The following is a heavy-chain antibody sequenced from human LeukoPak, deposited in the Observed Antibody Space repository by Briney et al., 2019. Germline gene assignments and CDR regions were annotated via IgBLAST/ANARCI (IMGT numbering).Heavy chain of an antibody. CDR1: GGSFSGYY. CDR2: INHSGST. V-gene: IGHV4-34*01. Sequence: KPSETLSLTCAVYGGSFSGYYWSWIRQPPGKGLEWIGEINHSGSTNYNPSLKSRVTISVDTSKNQFSLKLSSVTAADTAVYYCVRDHGGLDYWGQGTVVTVSS. CDR3: VRDHGGLDY. J-gene: IGHJ4*02.